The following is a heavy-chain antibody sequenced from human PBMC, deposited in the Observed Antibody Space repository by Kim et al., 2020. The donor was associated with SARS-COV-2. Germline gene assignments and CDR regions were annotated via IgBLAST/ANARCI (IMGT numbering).Heavy chain of an antibody. CDR3: ASEECSVSTSYY. CDR2: ISTSSYR. CDR1: GFAFSSFN. J-gene: IGHJ4*02. Sequence: GGSLRLSCAASGFAFSSFNMNWVRQAPGKGLEWVSAISTSSYRFYADSVKGRFTISRDNAQNLLYLQMNSLRAEDTAIYYCASEECSVSTSYYWGQGALV. V-gene: IGHV3-21*01. D-gene: IGHD2-2*01.